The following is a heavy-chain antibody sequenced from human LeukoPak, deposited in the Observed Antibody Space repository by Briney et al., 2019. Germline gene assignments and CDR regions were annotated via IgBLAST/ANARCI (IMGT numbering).Heavy chain of an antibody. CDR3: ARTYGGNCDY. V-gene: IGHV6-1*01. CDR2: TYFRSKWYN. J-gene: IGHJ4*02. Sequence: SQTLSLTCALSGDIFSSNNAAWHWIRQSPSRGFEWLVRTYFRSKWYNDYAASVKNRITVNPDTSKNHFSLQLSSVTPEDTAVYYCARTYGGNCDYWGQGTLVTVSS. D-gene: IGHD4-23*01. CDR1: GDIFSSNNAA.